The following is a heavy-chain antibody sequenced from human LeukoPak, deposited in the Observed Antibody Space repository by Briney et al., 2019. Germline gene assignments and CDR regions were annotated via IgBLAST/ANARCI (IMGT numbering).Heavy chain of an antibody. Sequence: GDSLRLSCAASGFTFSNFWLHWVRHAPRKGLVWVSHINRDGSSTYYADSVKGRFTISRDNAKNTLYLQMNSLRAEDTGVYYCARSPPGSWGQGTLVTVSS. CDR2: INRDGSST. CDR1: GFTFSNFW. J-gene: IGHJ5*02. D-gene: IGHD7-27*01. V-gene: IGHV3-74*01. CDR3: ARSPPGS.